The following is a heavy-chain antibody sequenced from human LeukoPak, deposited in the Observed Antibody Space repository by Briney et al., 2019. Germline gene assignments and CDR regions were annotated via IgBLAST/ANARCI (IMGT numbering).Heavy chain of an antibody. J-gene: IGHJ4*02. V-gene: IGHV3-23*01. Sequence: GGSLRLSCAASGFTFSSYDMTWVRQAPGRGLEWVSSIRPSGDNTYYGDSVKGRFTISRDNAKNSLYLQMNSLRAEDTAVYYCAREKIEGYNWNLDYWGQGTLVTVSS. D-gene: IGHD1-20*01. CDR3: AREKIEGYNWNLDY. CDR2: IRPSGDNT. CDR1: GFTFSSYD.